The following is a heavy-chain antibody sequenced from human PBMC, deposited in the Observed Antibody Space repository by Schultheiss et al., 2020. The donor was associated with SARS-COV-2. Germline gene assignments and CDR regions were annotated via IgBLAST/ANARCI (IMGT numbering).Heavy chain of an antibody. CDR1: GFTFDDYA. V-gene: IGHV3-23*01. J-gene: IGHJ6*02. CDR2: ISGSGGST. CDR3: ARDLALKQWLIHYYYYYGMDV. Sequence: GESLKISCAASGFTFDDYAMHWVRQAPGKGLEWVSAISGSGGSTYYADSVKGRFTISRDNSKNTLYLQMNSLRAEDTAVYYCARDLALKQWLIHYYYYYGMDVWGQGTTVTVSS. D-gene: IGHD6-19*01.